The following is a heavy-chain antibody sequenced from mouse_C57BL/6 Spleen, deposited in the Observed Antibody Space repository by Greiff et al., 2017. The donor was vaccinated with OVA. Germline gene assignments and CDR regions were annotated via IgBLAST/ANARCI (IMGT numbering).Heavy chain of an antibody. J-gene: IGHJ4*01. CDR3: ARRGYGSSYGAMDY. CDR2: IWSGGRT. Sequence: VMLVESGPGLVQPSQSLSITCTVSGFSLTSYGVHWVRQSPGKGLEWLGVIWSGGRTDYNAAFISRLSISKDNSKSQVFFKMNSLQADDTAIYYCARRGYGSSYGAMDYWGQGTSVTVSS. V-gene: IGHV2-2*01. CDR1: GFSLTSYG. D-gene: IGHD1-1*01.